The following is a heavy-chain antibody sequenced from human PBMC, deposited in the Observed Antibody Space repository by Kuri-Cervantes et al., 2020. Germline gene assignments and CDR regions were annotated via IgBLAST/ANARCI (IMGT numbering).Heavy chain of an antibody. CDR1: GYPFTTCN. V-gene: IGHV1-2*02. Sequence: ASVKVSCKTSGYPFTTCNISWVRQAPGQGLEWMGWIHPGGVTKNAQKFQGSVTLTRDTSINTAYIELNSLRSDDTAMYYCARDSTTITGLAFDYWGQGTLVTVSS. CDR3: ARDSTTITGLAFDY. J-gene: IGHJ4*02. D-gene: IGHD1-20*01. CDR2: IHPGGVT.